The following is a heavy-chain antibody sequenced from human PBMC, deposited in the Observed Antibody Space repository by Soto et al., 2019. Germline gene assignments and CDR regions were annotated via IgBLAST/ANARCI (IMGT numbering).Heavy chain of an antibody. CDR1: GGSVSSGSYY. CDR2: IYYSGST. Sequence: QVQLQESGPGLVKPSETLSLTCTVSGGSVSSGSYYWSWIRQPPGKGLEWIGYIYYSGSTHYNPSLKSRVTISVDTSKNQFSLKLSSVTAADTAVYYCARVIYYDSSGYYTTFDYWGQGTLVTVSS. J-gene: IGHJ4*02. V-gene: IGHV4-61*01. D-gene: IGHD3-22*01. CDR3: ARVIYYDSSGYYTTFDY.